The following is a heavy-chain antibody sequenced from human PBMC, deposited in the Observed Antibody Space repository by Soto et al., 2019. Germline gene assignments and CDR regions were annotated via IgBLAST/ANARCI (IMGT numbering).Heavy chain of an antibody. Sequence: GGSLRLSCAASGFTFSSYSMNWVRQAPGKGLEWVSYISSSSSTIYYADSVKGRFTISRDNAKNSLYLQMNSLRDEDTAVYYCARDKVAVAGTGGPEYYYYYGMDVWGQGTTVTVSS. V-gene: IGHV3-48*02. D-gene: IGHD6-19*01. CDR3: ARDKVAVAGTGGPEYYYYYGMDV. J-gene: IGHJ6*02. CDR1: GFTFSSYS. CDR2: ISSSSSTI.